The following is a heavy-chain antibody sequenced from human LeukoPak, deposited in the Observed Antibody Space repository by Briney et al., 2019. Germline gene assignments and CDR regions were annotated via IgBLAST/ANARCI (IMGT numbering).Heavy chain of an antibody. V-gene: IGHV4-39*07. CDR2: IYYSGST. J-gene: IGHJ6*02. CDR3: ARVVLYQLWGMDV. D-gene: IGHD2-2*01. CDR1: GGSISSSSYY. Sequence: SETLSLTCTVSGGSISSSSYYWGWIRQPPGKGLEWIGSIYYSGSTYYNPSLKSRVTISVDTSKNQFSLKLSSVTAADTAVYYCARVVLYQLWGMDVWGQGTTVTVSS.